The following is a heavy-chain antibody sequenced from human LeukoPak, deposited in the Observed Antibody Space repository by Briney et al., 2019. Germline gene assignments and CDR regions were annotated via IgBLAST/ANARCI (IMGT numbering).Heavy chain of an antibody. Sequence: SETLSLTCTVSGGSISSYYWSWIRQPPGKGLEWIGYIFYSGSTNYNPSLKSRVTISVDTSKNQFSLKLSSVTAADTAVYYCARSPPGSSWSHAYYSSYRDVWGKGTTVTVSS. CDR3: ARSPPGSSWSHAYYSSYRDV. CDR2: IFYSGST. CDR1: GGSISSYY. D-gene: IGHD6-13*01. J-gene: IGHJ6*03. V-gene: IGHV4-59*01.